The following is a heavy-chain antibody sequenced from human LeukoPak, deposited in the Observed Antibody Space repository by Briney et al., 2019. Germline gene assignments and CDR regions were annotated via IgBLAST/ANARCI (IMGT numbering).Heavy chain of an antibody. CDR3: ARERGNSWFAFDS. CDR1: GLILNDHA. J-gene: IGHJ5*01. Sequence: GGSLRLSCVGSGLILNDHAMHWVRQVPGKGLEWVSGIGWDSGRIGYADSVKGRFTISRDNAKNTMHLQMNGLSADDTANYCARERGNSWFAFDSWGQGTLVTVSS. D-gene: IGHD3-10*01. V-gene: IGHV3-9*01. CDR2: IGWDSGRI.